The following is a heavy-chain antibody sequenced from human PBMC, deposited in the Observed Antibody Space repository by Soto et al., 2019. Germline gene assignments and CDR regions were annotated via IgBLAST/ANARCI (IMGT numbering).Heavy chain of an antibody. CDR1: GFTFSSYG. V-gene: IGHV3-33*01. J-gene: IGHJ4*02. CDR3: ARDPSPYYYDSSGSSPFDY. CDR2: IWYDGSNK. Sequence: PGGSLRLACAASGFTFSSYGMHWVRQAPGKGLEWVAVIWYDGSNKYYADSVKGRFTISRDNSKNTLYLQMKSLRAEDTAVYYCARDPSPYYYDSSGSSPFDYWGQGTLVTVSS. D-gene: IGHD3-22*01.